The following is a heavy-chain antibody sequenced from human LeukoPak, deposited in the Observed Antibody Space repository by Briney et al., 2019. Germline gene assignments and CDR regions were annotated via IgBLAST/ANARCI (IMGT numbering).Heavy chain of an antibody. D-gene: IGHD2-2*01. CDR1: GGSISNYY. V-gene: IGHV4-59*01. Sequence: SETLSLTCTVSGGSISNYYWSWIRQPPGKGLEWIGYIYYSGSTNYNPSLKSRVTISVDTSKNQFSLKLSSVTAADTAVYYCARVPSRGPAASWYWFDPWGQGTLVTVSS. J-gene: IGHJ5*02. CDR3: ARVPSRGPAASWYWFDP. CDR2: IYYSGST.